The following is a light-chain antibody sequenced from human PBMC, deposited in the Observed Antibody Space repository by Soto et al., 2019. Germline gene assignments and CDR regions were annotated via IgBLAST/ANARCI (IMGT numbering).Light chain of an antibody. V-gene: IGKV1-39*01. CDR2: AAS. CDR1: QGISSY. Sequence: DIQLTQSPSFLSASVGDRVTITCRASQGISSYLAWYQQKPGKAPKLLIYAASSLQSGVPSRFSGSGSETDFTLTISSLQPEDFATYSCQQSYSTTWTFGQGTKVDIK. J-gene: IGKJ1*01. CDR3: QQSYSTTWT.